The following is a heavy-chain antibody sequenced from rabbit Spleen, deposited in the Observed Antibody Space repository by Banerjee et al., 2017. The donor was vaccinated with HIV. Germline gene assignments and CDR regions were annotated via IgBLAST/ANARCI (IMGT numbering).Heavy chain of an antibody. CDR2: IDPVFGIT. V-gene: IGHV1S45*01. D-gene: IGHD6-1*01. Sequence: QEQLEESGGDLVKPGASLTLSCTASGFTLSSYYMNWVRQAPGKGLEWIGYIDPVFGITYYANWVNGRFSISKTSSTTVTLQMTSLTAADTATYFCASAYSDVYFNLWGQGTLVTVS. CDR3: ASAYSDVYFNL. J-gene: IGHJ4*01. CDR1: GFTLSSYYM.